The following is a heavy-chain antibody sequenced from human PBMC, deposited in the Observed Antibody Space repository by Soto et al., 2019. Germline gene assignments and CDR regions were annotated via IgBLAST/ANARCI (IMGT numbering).Heavy chain of an antibody. CDR1: GFTFTSSA. CDR3: AADLHYDILTGYYKEVYGMDV. J-gene: IGHJ6*02. V-gene: IGHV1-58*02. D-gene: IGHD3-9*01. CDR2: IVVGSGNT. Sequence: SVKVSCKASGFTFTSSAMQWVRQARGQRLEWIGWIVVGSGNTNYAQKFQERVTITRDMSTSTAYMELSSLRSEDTAVYYCAADLHYDILTGYYKEVYGMDVWGQGTTVTVSS.